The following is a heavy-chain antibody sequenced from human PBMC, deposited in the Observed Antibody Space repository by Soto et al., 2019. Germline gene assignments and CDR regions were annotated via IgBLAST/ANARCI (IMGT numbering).Heavy chain of an antibody. CDR3: ARDRTILGYSSSEGLDP. CDR1: GGTFSSYA. CDR2: IIPIFGTA. D-gene: IGHD6-6*01. V-gene: IGHV1-69*13. J-gene: IGHJ5*02. Sequence: GASVKVSCKASGGTFSSYAISWVRQAPGQGLEWMGGIIPIFGTANYAQKFQGRVTITADESTSTAHMELSSLRSEDTAVYYCARDRTILGYSSSEGLDPWGPGTMVTVYS.